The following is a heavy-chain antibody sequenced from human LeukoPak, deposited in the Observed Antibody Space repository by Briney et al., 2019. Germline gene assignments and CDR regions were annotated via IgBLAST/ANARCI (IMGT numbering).Heavy chain of an antibody. D-gene: IGHD2-21*02. CDR3: AKDGGGGDKVDAFDI. CDR2: IHYDGSNK. J-gene: IGHJ3*02. V-gene: IGHV3-30*02. CDR1: GFTFSSYG. Sequence: GGSLRLSCAASGFTFSSYGMHWVRQAPGKGLEWVAFIHYDGSNKYYADSVKGRFTISRDNSKNTLYLQMNSLRAEDTAVYYCAKDGGGGDKVDAFDIWGQGTMVTFSS.